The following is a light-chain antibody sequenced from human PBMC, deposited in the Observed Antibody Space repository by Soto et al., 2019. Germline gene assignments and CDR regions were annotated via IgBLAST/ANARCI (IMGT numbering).Light chain of an antibody. CDR1: QALNTR. J-gene: IGKJ4*01. V-gene: IGKV3D-11*01. CDR2: LTS. CDR3: QQYENSVPLT. Sequence: EIVLTQSPATLSAFPGDRVTLSCRASQALNTRLAWYQHKPGQAPRLLIYLTSNRAAGVPARFSAWGSETDFTLTISDVEPEDFAVYYCQQYENSVPLTFGGGTKVEI.